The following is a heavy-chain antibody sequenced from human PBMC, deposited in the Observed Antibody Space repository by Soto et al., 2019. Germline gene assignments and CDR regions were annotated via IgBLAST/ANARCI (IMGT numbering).Heavy chain of an antibody. D-gene: IGHD2-2*01. CDR2: NTTGISYI. CDR3: AREEYCSGTGCQYFDY. CDR1: GFTFSSYN. V-gene: IGHV3-21*01. J-gene: IGHJ4*02. Sequence: EVQLVESGGGLVKPGGSLRLSCAASGFTFSSYNMNWVRQAPGKGLEWVSSNTTGISYIYYADSVKGRFTISRDDAKNSLYLQMNSLRAEDTAVYYCAREEYCSGTGCQYFDYWGQGTLVTVSS.